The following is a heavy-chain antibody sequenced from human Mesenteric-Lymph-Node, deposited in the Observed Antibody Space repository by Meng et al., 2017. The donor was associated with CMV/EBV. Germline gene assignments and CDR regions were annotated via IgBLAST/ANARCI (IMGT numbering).Heavy chain of an antibody. CDR1: GASFSDYY. CDR2: ISQSGRT. J-gene: IGHJ5*02. Sequence: SETLSLTCAVYGASFSDYYLSWVRQSPGKGLEWIGEISQSGRTTYNPSLESRVTMSVDTSKNHFSLNLRSVTAADTAVYYCARGVGVDPWGQGTLVTVSS. V-gene: IGHV4-34*01. CDR3: ARGVGVDP.